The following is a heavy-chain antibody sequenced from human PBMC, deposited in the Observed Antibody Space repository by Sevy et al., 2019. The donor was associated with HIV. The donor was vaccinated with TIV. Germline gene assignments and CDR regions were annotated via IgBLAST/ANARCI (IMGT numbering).Heavy chain of an antibody. J-gene: IGHJ4*02. Sequence: GGSLRLSCAASGFTFSSYGVHWVRQAPGKGLEWVAVISYDGSNKYYADSVKGRFTISRDNSKNTLYLQMNSLRAEDTAVYYCAKDLLTDYCGNSDYWGQGTLVTVSS. D-gene: IGHD4-17*01. V-gene: IGHV3-30*18. CDR1: GFTFSSYG. CDR3: AKDLLTDYCGNSDY. CDR2: ISYDGSNK.